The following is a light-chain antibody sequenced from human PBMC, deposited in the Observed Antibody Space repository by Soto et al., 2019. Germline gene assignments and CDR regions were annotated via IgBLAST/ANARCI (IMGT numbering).Light chain of an antibody. J-gene: IGKJ1*01. Sequence: EIVLTQSPGTLSLSPGERATLSCRASQSVSSNYLAWYQQKPGQAPRLLIYGASSRATGIPDRFSGSGSGTDFTLTISRLEPEDFAVYYCQQHVTSPQTFGQGTRVEIK. V-gene: IGKV3-20*01. CDR3: QQHVTSPQT. CDR1: QSVSSNY. CDR2: GAS.